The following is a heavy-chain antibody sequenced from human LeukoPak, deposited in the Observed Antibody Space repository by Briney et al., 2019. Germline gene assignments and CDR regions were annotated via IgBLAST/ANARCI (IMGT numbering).Heavy chain of an antibody. D-gene: IGHD3-3*01. Sequence: SETLSLTCTVSGGSISSSSYYWGWIRQPPGKGLEWIGSIYYSGSTYYNPSLKSRVTISVDTSKNQFSLKLSSVTAADTAVYYCASGGYDFWSGYFPHDAFDIWGQGTMVTVSA. V-gene: IGHV4-39*01. J-gene: IGHJ3*02. CDR3: ASGGYDFWSGYFPHDAFDI. CDR1: GGSISSSSYY. CDR2: IYYSGST.